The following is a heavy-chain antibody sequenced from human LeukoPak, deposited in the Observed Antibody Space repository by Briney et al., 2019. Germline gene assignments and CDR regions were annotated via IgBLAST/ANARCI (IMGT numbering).Heavy chain of an antibody. CDR1: GGSISSGGYY. CDR2: IYYSGST. Sequence: PSQTLSLTCTVSGGSISSGGYYWSWIRQHPGKGLEWIGYIYYSGSTYYNPSLKSRVTISVDTSKNQFSLKLSSVTAADTAVYYCAGTSSSFFKPLNYYGMDVWGQGTTVTVSS. V-gene: IGHV4-31*03. J-gene: IGHJ6*02. CDR3: AGTSSSFFKPLNYYGMDV. D-gene: IGHD6-6*01.